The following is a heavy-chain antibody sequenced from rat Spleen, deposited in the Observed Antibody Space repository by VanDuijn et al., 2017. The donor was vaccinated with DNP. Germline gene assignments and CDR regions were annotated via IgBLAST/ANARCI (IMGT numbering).Heavy chain of an antibody. CDR2: LSTGGDKS. D-gene: IGHD1-2*01. CDR1: GLTFSNYA. J-gene: IGHJ3*01. CDR3: ARHEDYSSYVYGFAY. V-gene: IGHV5S13*01. Sequence: EVQLVESGGDLVQPGRSLKLSCVASGLTFSNYAMAWVRQAPTKGLEWVASLSTGGDKSAYRDSVKGRFIIFRDDAKNTQYLQMDSLRSEDTATYYCARHEDYSSYVYGFAYWGQGTLVTVSS.